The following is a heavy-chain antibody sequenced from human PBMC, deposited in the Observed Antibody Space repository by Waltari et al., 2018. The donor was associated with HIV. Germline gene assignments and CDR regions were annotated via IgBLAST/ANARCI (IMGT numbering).Heavy chain of an antibody. CDR3: ARVYYDSSGSSYGMDV. CDR1: GGSISSDY. J-gene: IGHJ6*02. D-gene: IGHD3-22*01. CDR2: IYYSGSI. V-gene: IGHV4-59*01. Sequence: QVQLQESGPGLVKPSETLSLTCTVSGGSISSDYWSWIRQPPGKGLEWIGYIYYSGSIHYIHSLKIRVTSSVDTFKNQCSLKLSSVTAADTAVYDWARVYYDSSGSSYGMDVWGQGTTVTVSS.